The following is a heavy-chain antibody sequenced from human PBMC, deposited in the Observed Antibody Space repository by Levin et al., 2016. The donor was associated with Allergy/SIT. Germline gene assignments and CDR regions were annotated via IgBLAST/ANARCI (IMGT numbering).Heavy chain of an antibody. CDR2: ISSSGSTI. V-gene: IGHV3-48*03. Sequence: VRQMPGKGLEWVSYISSSGSTICYADSVKGRFTISRDNAKNSLYLQMNSLRAEDTAVYYCAAQGAVVPAAPIQYFYYDMDVWGQGTTVTVSS. D-gene: IGHD2-2*01. J-gene: IGHJ6*02. CDR3: AAQGAVVPAAPIQYFYYDMDV.